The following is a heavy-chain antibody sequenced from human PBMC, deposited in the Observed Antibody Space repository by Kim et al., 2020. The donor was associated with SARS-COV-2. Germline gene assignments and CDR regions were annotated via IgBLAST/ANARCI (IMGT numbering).Heavy chain of an antibody. CDR3: ARSRKIVVVPAAITNGMDV. CDR2: INPNSGGT. Sequence: ASVKVSCKASGYTFTGYYMHWVRQAPGQGLEWMGRINPNSGGTNYAQKFQGRVTMTRDTSISTAYMELSRLRSDDTAVYYCARSRKIVVVPAAITNGMDVWGQGTTVTVSS. CDR1: GYTFTGYY. D-gene: IGHD2-2*01. J-gene: IGHJ6*02. V-gene: IGHV1-2*06.